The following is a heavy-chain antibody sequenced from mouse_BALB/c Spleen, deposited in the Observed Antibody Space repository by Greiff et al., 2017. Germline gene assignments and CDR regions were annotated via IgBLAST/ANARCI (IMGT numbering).Heavy chain of an antibody. CDR3: ARSGAYYYGSSYGYFEV. CDR2: ISSGSSTI. V-gene: IGHV5-17*02. CDR1: GFTFSSFG. Sequence: EVQLVESGGGLVQPGGSRKLSCAASGFTFSSFGMHWVRQAPEKGLEWVAYISSGSSTIYYADTVKGRFTISRDNPKNTLFLQMTSLRSEDTAMYYCARSGAYYYGSSYGYFEVWGAGTTVTVSS. J-gene: IGHJ1*01. D-gene: IGHD1-1*01.